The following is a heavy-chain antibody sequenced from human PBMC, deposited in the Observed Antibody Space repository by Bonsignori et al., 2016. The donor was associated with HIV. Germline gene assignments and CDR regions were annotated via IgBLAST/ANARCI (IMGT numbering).Heavy chain of an antibody. CDR1: GFTFSSYA. J-gene: IGHJ4*02. CDR2: ISYDGSNK. D-gene: IGHD3-10*01. Sequence: GESLKISCAASGFTFSSYAMHWVRQAPGKGLEWVAVISYDGSNKYYADSVKGRFTISRDNSKNTLYLQMNSLRAEDTAVYYCARDPLWFGERGSGYFDYWGQGTLVTVSS. CDR3: ARDPLWFGERGSGYFDY. V-gene: IGHV3-30-3*01.